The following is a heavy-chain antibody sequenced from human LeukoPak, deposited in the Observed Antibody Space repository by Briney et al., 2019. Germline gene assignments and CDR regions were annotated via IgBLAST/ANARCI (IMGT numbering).Heavy chain of an antibody. Sequence: PSEALSLTCTVPGGSISSYYWSWIRQPAGKGLEWIGRIYTSGSTNYNPSLKSRVTMSVDTSKNQFSLKLSSVTAADTAVYYCARDGYYDSSGYYYFDYWGQGTLVTVSS. CDR3: ARDGYYDSSGYYYFDY. CDR2: IYTSGST. CDR1: GGSISSYY. J-gene: IGHJ4*02. V-gene: IGHV4-4*07. D-gene: IGHD3-22*01.